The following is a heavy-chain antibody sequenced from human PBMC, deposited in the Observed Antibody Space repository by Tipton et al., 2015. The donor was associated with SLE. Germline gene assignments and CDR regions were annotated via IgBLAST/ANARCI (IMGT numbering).Heavy chain of an antibody. CDR2: IYYSGNA. CDR1: GGSISSYY. J-gene: IGHJ3*02. D-gene: IGHD2-21*01. V-gene: IGHV4-31*03. Sequence: TLSLTCTVSGGSISSYYWSWLRQHPGKGLEWIGYIYYSGNAFYNPSLKSRVTMSVDTSKKQFFMRLSSATAADTAVYYCAREVITITDSDAIDIWGQGTMVTVSS. CDR3: AREVITITDSDAIDI.